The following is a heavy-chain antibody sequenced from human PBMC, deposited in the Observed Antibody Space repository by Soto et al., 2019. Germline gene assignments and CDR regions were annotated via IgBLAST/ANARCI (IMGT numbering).Heavy chain of an antibody. CDR2: INHSGST. Sequence: SETLSLTCAVYGGSFSGYYWSWIRQPPGKGLEWIGEINHSGSTNYNPSLKSRVTISVDTSKNQFSLKLSSVTAADTAVYYCARVRDTYYDFWSGYQNKQLYYFDYWGQGTLVTVSS. CDR1: GGSFSGYY. CDR3: ARVRDTYYDFWSGYQNKQLYYFDY. V-gene: IGHV4-34*01. D-gene: IGHD3-3*01. J-gene: IGHJ4*02.